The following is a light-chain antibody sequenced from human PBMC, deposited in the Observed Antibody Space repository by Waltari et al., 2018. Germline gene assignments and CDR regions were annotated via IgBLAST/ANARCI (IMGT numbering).Light chain of an antibody. Sequence: QAVLTQPASLSASPGASVSLTCPLRSGISFGTYKIHLYQTRPGSPPQFLVKYRSDSTNERGSGVPSRFSGSRDTSANAGILLISGLQSEDEADYYCMILHNNAVVFGGGTRLTVL. CDR1: SGISFGTYK. V-gene: IGLV5-45*01. J-gene: IGLJ3*02. CDR2: YRSDSTN. CDR3: MILHNNAVV.